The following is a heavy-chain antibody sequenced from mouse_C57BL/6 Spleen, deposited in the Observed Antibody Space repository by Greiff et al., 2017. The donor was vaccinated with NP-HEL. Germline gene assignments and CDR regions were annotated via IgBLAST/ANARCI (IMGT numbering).Heavy chain of an antibody. CDR1: GYTFTSYW. CDR2: IYPSDSET. D-gene: IGHD1-1*02. CDR3: ARVGVVGY. V-gene: IGHV1-61*01. Sequence: VQLQQPGAELVRPGSSVKLSCKASGYTFTSYWMAWVKQRPGQGLEWIGNIYPSDSETHYNQKFKDKATLTVDKSSSTAYMQLSSLTSEDSAVYYCARVGVVGYWGQGTTLTVSS. J-gene: IGHJ2*01.